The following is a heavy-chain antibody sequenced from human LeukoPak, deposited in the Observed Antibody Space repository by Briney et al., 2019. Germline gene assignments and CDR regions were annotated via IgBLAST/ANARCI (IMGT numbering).Heavy chain of an antibody. CDR3: ARLVTGTTVINSGWFDP. J-gene: IGHJ5*02. CDR1: GFTFTNYA. CDR2: ISGSGDIT. V-gene: IGHV3-23*01. Sequence: GRSLRLSCAASGFTFTNYAMSWVRQAPGKGLGSVSAISGSGDITYLAYSVKVRFTISRDSYKNKVYLQMNSLRAEDTAVYYCARLVTGTTVINSGWFDPWGQGTLVTVSS. D-gene: IGHD4-23*01.